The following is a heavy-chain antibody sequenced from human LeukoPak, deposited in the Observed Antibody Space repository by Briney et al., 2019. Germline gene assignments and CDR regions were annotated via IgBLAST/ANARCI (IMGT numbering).Heavy chain of an antibody. CDR3: TRSYGFWSGYFDY. CDR1: GFAFSDYA. CDR2: IRSKAYGGTT. J-gene: IGHJ4*02. Sequence: PGRSLRLSCTASGFAFSDYAMSWVRQAPGKGLEWAGFIRSKAYGGTTEYAASVKGRFTISRDDSKSIAYLQMNSLKTEDTAVYYCTRSYGFWSGYFDYWGQGTLVTVSS. V-gene: IGHV3-49*04. D-gene: IGHD3-3*01.